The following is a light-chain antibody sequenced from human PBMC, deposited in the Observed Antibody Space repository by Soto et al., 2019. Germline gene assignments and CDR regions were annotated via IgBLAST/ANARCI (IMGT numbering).Light chain of an antibody. CDR2: DAS. J-gene: IGKJ1*01. V-gene: IGKV3-20*01. CDR3: QQYDSSPHT. Sequence: EIVLTQSPGTLSLSPGERATLSCRASQSVSSSYLGWYQQKPGQAPRLLIYDASSRATGIPDRFSGSGSGTDFTLTISRLEPEDFAVYYCQQYDSSPHTFGQGTRVEIK. CDR1: QSVSSSY.